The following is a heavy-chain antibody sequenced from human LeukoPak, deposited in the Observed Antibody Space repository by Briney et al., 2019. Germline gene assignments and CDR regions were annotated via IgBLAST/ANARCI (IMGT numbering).Heavy chain of an antibody. V-gene: IGHV3-21*01. D-gene: IGHD5-18*01. Sequence: PGGSLRLSCAASGFTFSSYSMNWVRQAPGKGLEWVSSISSSSSYIYYADSVKGRFTISRDNAKNSLYLQMNSLRAEDTAVYYCAKGPRGYSYGYMWFDPWGQGTLVTVSS. J-gene: IGHJ5*02. CDR3: AKGPRGYSYGYMWFDP. CDR2: ISSSSSYI. CDR1: GFTFSSYS.